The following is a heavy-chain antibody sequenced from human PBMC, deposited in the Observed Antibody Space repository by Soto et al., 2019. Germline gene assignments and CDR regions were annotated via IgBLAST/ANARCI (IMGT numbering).Heavy chain of an antibody. Sequence: SETLSLPCTVSGGSISSGGYYWSWIRQHPGKGLEWIGYIYYSGSTYYNPSLKSRVTISVDTSKNQFSLKLSSVTAADTAVYYCARARSRTGNIDYWGQGTLVTVSS. CDR2: IYYSGST. CDR3: ARARSRTGNIDY. V-gene: IGHV4-31*03. CDR1: GGSISSGGYY. D-gene: IGHD1-1*01. J-gene: IGHJ4*02.